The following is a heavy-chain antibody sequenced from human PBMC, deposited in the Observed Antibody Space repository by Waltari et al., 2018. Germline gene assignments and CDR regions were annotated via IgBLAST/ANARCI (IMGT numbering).Heavy chain of an antibody. J-gene: IGHJ4*02. CDR3: AKGGNCGGDCYNFDY. D-gene: IGHD2-21*01. V-gene: IGHV3-30*18. CDR2: IWYDGSNK. CDR1: GFTFSSYG. Sequence: QVQLVESGGGVVQPGRSLRLSCAASGFTFSSYGVHWVRQAPGKGLEWVAVIWYDGSNKYYADSVKGRFTISRDNSKNTLYLQMNSLRAEDTAMYYCAKGGNCGGDCYNFDYWGQGTLVTVSS.